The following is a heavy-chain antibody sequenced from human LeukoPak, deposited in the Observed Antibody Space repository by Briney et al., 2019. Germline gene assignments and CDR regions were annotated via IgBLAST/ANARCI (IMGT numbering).Heavy chain of an antibody. CDR1: GYTFTGYY. J-gene: IGHJ6*02. D-gene: IGHD1-26*01. V-gene: IGHV1-2*02. CDR3: ARVVGSSPWYDMDV. Sequence: ASVKVSCKASGYTFTGYYLHWVRQAPGQGLEWMGWINPNSGDTNYAQNFQGRVTMTRDTSISTAYMDLSRLTSDDTAVYYCARVVGSSPWYDMDVWGRGSTLTVS. CDR2: INPNSGDT.